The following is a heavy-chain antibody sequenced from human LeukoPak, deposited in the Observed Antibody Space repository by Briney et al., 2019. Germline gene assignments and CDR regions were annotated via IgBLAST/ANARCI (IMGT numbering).Heavy chain of an antibody. V-gene: IGHV3-9*01. CDR1: GFTFDDYA. CDR2: ISWNSGSI. CDR3: AKDIYGDHSAFDL. J-gene: IGHJ2*01. D-gene: IGHD4-17*01. Sequence: GRSLRLSCAASGFTFDDYAMPWVRQAPGKGLEWVSGISWNSGSIGYADSVKGRFTISRDNAKNSLYLQMNSLRAEDTALYYCAKDIYGDHSAFDLWGRGTLVTVSS.